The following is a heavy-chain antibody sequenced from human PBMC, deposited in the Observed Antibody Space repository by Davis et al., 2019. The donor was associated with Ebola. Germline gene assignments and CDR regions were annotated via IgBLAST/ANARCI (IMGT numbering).Heavy chain of an antibody. V-gene: IGHV3-30-3*01. CDR1: GFTFSSYA. CDR3: ARERAEERWLLPYYYYYYGMDV. CDR2: ISYDGSNK. J-gene: IGHJ6*02. D-gene: IGHD3-22*01. Sequence: PGGSLRLSCAASGFTFSSYAMYWVRQAPGEGLEWVAVISYDGSNKYYADSVKGRFTISRDNSKNTLYLQMNSLRAEDTAVYYCARERAEERWLLPYYYYYYGMDVWGQGTTVTVSS.